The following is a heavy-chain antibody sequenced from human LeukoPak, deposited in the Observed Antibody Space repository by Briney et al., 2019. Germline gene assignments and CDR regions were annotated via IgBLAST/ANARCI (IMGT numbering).Heavy chain of an antibody. CDR2: ISAYNGNT. D-gene: IGHD3-22*01. J-gene: IGHJ4*02. CDR3: ARENYYDSSGYSLDY. Sequence: ASVKVSCKASGYTFTSYGISWVRQAPGRGLEWMGWISAYNGNTNYAQKLQGRVTTTTDTSTSTAYMELRSLRSDDTAVYYCARENYYDSSGYSLDYWGQGTLVTVSS. CDR1: GYTFTSYG. V-gene: IGHV1-18*01.